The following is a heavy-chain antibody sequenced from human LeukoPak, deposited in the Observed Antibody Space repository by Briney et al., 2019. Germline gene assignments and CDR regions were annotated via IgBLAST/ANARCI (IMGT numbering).Heavy chain of an antibody. D-gene: IGHD3-10*02. V-gene: IGHV3-21*01. CDR3: AELGITMIGGV. J-gene: IGHJ6*04. CDR1: GFTFSSYE. CDR2: ITSSSTYI. Sequence: GGSLRLSWAASGFTFSSYEMNWVRQAAGKGLEWVSSITSSSTYIYYADLVKGRFTISRDNAKNSLYLQMSSLRAEDTAVYYCAELGITMIGGVWGKGTTVTISS.